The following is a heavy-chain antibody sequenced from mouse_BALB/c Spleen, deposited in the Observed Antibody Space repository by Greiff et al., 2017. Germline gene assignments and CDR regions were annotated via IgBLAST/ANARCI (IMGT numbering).Heavy chain of an antibody. CDR2: IDTSDSYT. J-gene: IGHJ4*01. D-gene: IGHD1-2*01. CDR3: ARGDSITTAMDY. CDR1: GYTFTDYW. V-gene: IGHV1-69*01. Sequence: QVQLKQPGAELVMPGASVKMSCKASGYTFTDYWMHWVKQRPGQGLEWIGAIDTSDSYTSYNQKFKGKATLTVDESSSTAYMQLSSLTSEDSAVYYCARGDSITTAMDYWGQGTSVTVSS.